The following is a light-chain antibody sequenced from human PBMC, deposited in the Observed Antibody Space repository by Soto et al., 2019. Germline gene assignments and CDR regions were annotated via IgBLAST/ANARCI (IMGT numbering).Light chain of an antibody. CDR1: SSDVGGYNY. CDR3: CSYADTNNPYV. CDR2: EVS. Sequence: QSALTQPPSASGSPGQSVTISCTGTSSDVGGYNYVSWYQKHPGKAPKLMIYEVSKRPSGVPDRFSGSKSGNTASLTVSGLQVEDEADYYCCSYADTNNPYVFGTGTKLTVL. J-gene: IGLJ1*01. V-gene: IGLV2-8*01.